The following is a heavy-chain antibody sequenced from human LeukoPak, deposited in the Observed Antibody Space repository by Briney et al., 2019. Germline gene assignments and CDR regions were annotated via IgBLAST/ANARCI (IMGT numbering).Heavy chain of an antibody. D-gene: IGHD3-10*01. CDR1: GGSISSYY. CDR2: IYYSGST. CDR3: ARATGNYYGSGSQFGFDP. Sequence: TPSETLSLTCTVSGGSISSYYWSWIRQPPGKGLEWIGYIYYSGSTNYNPSLKSRVTISVDTSKNQFSLKLSSVTAADTAVYYCARATGNYYGSGSQFGFDPWGQGTLVTVSS. V-gene: IGHV4-59*01. J-gene: IGHJ5*02.